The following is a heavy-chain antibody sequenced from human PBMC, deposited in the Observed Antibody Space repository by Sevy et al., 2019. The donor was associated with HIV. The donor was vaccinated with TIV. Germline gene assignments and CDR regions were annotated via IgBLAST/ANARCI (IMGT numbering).Heavy chain of an antibody. V-gene: IGHV1-69*13. D-gene: IGHD3-9*01. Sequence: ASVKVSCKASGGTFSSYAISWVRQAPGQGLEWMGGIIPIFGTANYAQKFQGRVTITADESTSTAYMELSSLRSEDTAVYYCAGSGRAFEYYYYGMDVWGQGNTVTVSS. J-gene: IGHJ6*02. CDR3: AGSGRAFEYYYYGMDV. CDR1: GGTFSSYA. CDR2: IIPIFGTA.